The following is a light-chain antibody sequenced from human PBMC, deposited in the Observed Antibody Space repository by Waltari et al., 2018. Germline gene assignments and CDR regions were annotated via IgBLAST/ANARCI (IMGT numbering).Light chain of an antibody. J-gene: IGKJ2*01. CDR2: GIS. CDR3: YQYGSSPRT. CDR1: QSGASSY. V-gene: IGKV3-20*01. Sequence: DIVLTHSPVTLSLSPGESAPLSCRASQSGASSYLAWYQQKPRQAPRLLIYGISRTPTGIPDRFSGSRFVKDVTLTISRLAREDPAVYYCYQYGSSPRTFGQGTKVEIK.